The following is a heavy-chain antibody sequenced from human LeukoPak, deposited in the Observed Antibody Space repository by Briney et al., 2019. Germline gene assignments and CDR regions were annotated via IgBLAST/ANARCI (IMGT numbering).Heavy chain of an antibody. V-gene: IGHV3-15*01. CDR1: GFTFSNAW. Sequence: GGSLRLSCAASGFTFSNAWMSWVRQAPGKGLEWVGRIKSKTDGGTTDYAAPVEGRFTISRDDSKNTLYLQMNSLRAEDTAVYYCAKEPRRYSGSAVDYFDYWGQGTLVTVSS. D-gene: IGHD5-12*01. J-gene: IGHJ4*02. CDR3: AKEPRRYSGSAVDYFDY. CDR2: IKSKTDGGTT.